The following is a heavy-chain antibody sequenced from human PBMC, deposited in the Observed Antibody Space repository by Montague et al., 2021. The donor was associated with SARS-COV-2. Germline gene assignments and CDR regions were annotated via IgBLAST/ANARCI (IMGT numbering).Heavy chain of an antibody. Sequence: TLSLTCTVSGASISSGGFYWSRLRQHPRKGLEWIGFTYYSGTTYHNPSLKSRLTISIDTSKNQFSLKLSSVTAADTAVYYCARGLPYQMVAGAIPNYARDVWGQGTTVTVSS. V-gene: IGHV4-31*03. J-gene: IGHJ6*02. CDR1: GASISSGGFY. D-gene: IGHD2-8*01. CDR3: ARGLPYQMVAGAIPNYARDV. CDR2: TYYSGTT.